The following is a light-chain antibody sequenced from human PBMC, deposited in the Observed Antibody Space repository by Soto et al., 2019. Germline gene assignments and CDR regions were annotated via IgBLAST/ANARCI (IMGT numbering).Light chain of an antibody. J-gene: IGKJ1*01. CDR3: QQYGTSPEWT. CDR2: GAS. V-gene: IGKV3-20*01. Sequence: EIVLTQSPGTLSLSPGERATLSCRASQSVSNNYLAWYQQKPGQAPRLLIYGASSRATGIPARFSGSGSGTDFTLTISRLEPEDFAVYYCQQYGTSPEWTFGQGTKVDIK. CDR1: QSVSNNY.